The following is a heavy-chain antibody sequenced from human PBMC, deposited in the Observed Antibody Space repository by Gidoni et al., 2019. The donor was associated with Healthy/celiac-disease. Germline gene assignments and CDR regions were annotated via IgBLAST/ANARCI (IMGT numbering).Heavy chain of an antibody. V-gene: IGHV1-8*01. J-gene: IGHJ6*02. Sequence: QVQLVQSGAEVKKPGASVKFSCKASGYTFTRSDINWVRQATGQGLEWMGWMNPNSGNTGYAQKFQGRVTMTRNTSISTAYMELSSLRSEDTAVYYCARVASYYDFWSGYYAYYGMDVWGQGTTVTVSS. CDR1: GYTFTRSD. CDR2: MNPNSGNT. D-gene: IGHD3-3*01. CDR3: ARVASYYDFWSGYYAYYGMDV.